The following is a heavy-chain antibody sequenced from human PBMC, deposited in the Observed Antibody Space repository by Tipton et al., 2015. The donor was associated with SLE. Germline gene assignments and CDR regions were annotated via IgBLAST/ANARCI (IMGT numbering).Heavy chain of an antibody. J-gene: IGHJ6*03. Sequence: TLSLTCTVSGGSISSHYWSWIRQPPWKGLEWIGYVYYTGITNYKSSLKSRVTLSVDTSKNQFSLKLSSVTAADTAVYYCARDQVGYSGYTSFYYMDVWGKGTTVTVSS. V-gene: IGHV4-59*11. D-gene: IGHD5-12*01. CDR2: VYYTGIT. CDR3: ARDQVGYSGYTSFYYMDV. CDR1: GGSISSHY.